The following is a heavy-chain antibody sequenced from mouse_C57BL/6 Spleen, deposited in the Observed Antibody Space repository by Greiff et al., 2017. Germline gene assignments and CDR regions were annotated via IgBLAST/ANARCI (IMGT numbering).Heavy chain of an antibody. Sequence: VQLQQSVAELVRPGASVKLSCTASGFTITNSYMTWVKQRPEQGLEWIGRIDPANGNSKYTSKFQGKATITAATSSNTAYLQLSSLTSEDTAIYYCASPDGYYAMDYWGQGPSVTVSS. V-gene: IGHV14-3*01. J-gene: IGHJ4*01. CDR1: GFTITNSY. CDR3: ASPDGYYAMDY. CDR2: IDPANGNS. D-gene: IGHD2-3*01.